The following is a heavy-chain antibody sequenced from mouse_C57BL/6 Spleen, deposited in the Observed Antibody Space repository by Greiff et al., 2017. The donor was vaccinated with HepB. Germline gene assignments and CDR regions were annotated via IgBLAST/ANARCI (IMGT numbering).Heavy chain of an antibody. CDR3: ARGGLRRPFYYAMDY. CDR1: GYTFTTYP. J-gene: IGHJ4*01. CDR2: FHPYNDDT. D-gene: IGHD2-4*01. Sequence: VKLQQSGAELVKPGASVKMSCKASGYTFTTYPIEWMKQNHGKSLEWIGNFHPYNDDTKYNEKFKGKATLTVEKSSSTVYLELSRLTSDDSAVYYCARGGLRRPFYYAMDYWGQGTSVTVSS. V-gene: IGHV1-47*01.